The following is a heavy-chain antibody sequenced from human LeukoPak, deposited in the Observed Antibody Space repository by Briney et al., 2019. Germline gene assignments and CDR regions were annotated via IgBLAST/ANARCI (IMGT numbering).Heavy chain of an antibody. J-gene: IGHJ4*02. CDR2: IYHSGST. CDR1: GGSISSYY. Sequence: SETLSLTCTVSGGSISSYYWSWIRQPPGKGLEWIGSIYHSGSTYYNPSLKSRVTISVDTSKNQFSLKLSSVTAADTAVYYCARGRSVAGTDYWGQGTLVTVSS. V-gene: IGHV4-38-2*02. CDR3: ARGRSVAGTDY. D-gene: IGHD6-19*01.